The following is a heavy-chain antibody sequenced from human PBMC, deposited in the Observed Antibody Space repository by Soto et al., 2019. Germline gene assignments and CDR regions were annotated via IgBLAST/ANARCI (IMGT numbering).Heavy chain of an antibody. CDR1: GFTFSNYE. D-gene: IGHD2-21*02. V-gene: IGHV3-48*03. Sequence: GGSLRLSCAVSGFTFSNYEWNWVRQAPGKGLEWISYIDTSGDAMFYADSVKGRFAVSRDNTMNSLYLQMNSLRAEDTAAYYCARESIGCGGDGLDYWGQGTLVTASS. CDR2: IDTSGDAM. CDR3: ARESIGCGGDGLDY. J-gene: IGHJ4*02.